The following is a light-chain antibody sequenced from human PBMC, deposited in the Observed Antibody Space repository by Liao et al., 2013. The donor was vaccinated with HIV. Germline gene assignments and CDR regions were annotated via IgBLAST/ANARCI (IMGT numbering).Light chain of an antibody. CDR1: ELGDKY. CDR2: QDT. J-gene: IGLJ2*01. CDR3: QVWDSSTVV. Sequence: SYELTQPPSVSVSPGQTASITCSGDELGDKYACWYQQKPGQSPVLVIFQDTKRPSGITERFSGSNSGNTATLTISGTQAMDEADYFCQVWDSSTVVFGGGTKLTVL. V-gene: IGLV3-1*01.